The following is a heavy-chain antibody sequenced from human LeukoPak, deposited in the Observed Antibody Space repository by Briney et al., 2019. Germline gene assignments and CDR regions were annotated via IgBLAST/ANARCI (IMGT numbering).Heavy chain of an antibody. V-gene: IGHV3-7*04. J-gene: IGHJ4*02. CDR3: ARGRDNVY. D-gene: IGHD5-24*01. CDR1: GFTFSAFW. CDR2: IKEDGSEK. Sequence: GGSLRLSRAASGFTFSAFWMTWVRQAPGKGLEWVASIKEDGSEKFYVDSVKGRFTISRDNAKKSLYLQMNSLTAEDAAVYYCARGRDNVYWGQGTLVTVSS.